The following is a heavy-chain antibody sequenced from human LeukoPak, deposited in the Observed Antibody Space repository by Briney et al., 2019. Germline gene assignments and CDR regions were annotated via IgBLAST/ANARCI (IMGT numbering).Heavy chain of an antibody. CDR1: KYILTVYY. D-gene: IGHD1-26*01. CDR2: INPNNGPT. V-gene: IGHV1-2*02. J-gene: IGHJ4*02. Sequence: ASVNVPCRASKYILTVYYMHWVRQASGQGREWMGSINPNNGPTHYTQKFQDRHTITGHTYINTAYMELSSLRSDHTAVYYCTRESGSYHGNDYWGQGTLVTVSS. CDR3: TRESGSYHGNDY.